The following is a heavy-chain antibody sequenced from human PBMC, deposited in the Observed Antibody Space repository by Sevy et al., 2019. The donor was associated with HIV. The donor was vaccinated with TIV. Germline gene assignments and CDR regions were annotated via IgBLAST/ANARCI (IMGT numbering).Heavy chain of an antibody. CDR2: FDPEDGET. CDR1: GSTLTRLA. J-gene: IGHJ4*02. V-gene: IGHV1-24*01. Sequence: ASVKVSCKVSGSTLTRLAIDWVRQAPGKGPEWMGSFDPEDGETIYSQKFQGRVTMTEDTSTDTGYMELSSLRSEDTAVSYCATTKDYYDSSGSPFDDWGQGTLVTVSS. D-gene: IGHD3-22*01. CDR3: ATTKDYYDSSGSPFDD.